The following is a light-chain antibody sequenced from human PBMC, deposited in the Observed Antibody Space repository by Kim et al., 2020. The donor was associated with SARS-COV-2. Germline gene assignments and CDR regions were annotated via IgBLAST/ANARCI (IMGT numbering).Light chain of an antibody. CDR2: AAS. V-gene: IGKV1D-12*01. CDR1: QDIRSW. J-gene: IGKJ4*01. CDR3: QQGESFPLT. Sequence: ASVGDRVTITCRASQDIRSWLAWYQQKPGKAPNLLIYAASSLQSGVPSRFSGSGSGTEFTLTISSLQPEDFATYYCQQGESFPLTFGGGTKVDIK.